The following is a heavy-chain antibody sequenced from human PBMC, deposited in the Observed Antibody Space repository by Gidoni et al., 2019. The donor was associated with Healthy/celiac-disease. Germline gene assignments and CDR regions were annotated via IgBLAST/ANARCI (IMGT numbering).Heavy chain of an antibody. CDR2: ISYDGSNK. Sequence: VQLVESGGGVVQPGRSLRLSCAASGFTFSSYGMHWVRQAPGKGLEWVAVISYDGSNKYDADSVKGRFTNSRDNSKNTLYLQMNSLRAEDTAVYYCAKGLGVVDYWGQGTLVTVSS. J-gene: IGHJ4*02. D-gene: IGHD3-3*01. V-gene: IGHV3-30*18. CDR1: GFTFSSYG. CDR3: AKGLGVVDY.